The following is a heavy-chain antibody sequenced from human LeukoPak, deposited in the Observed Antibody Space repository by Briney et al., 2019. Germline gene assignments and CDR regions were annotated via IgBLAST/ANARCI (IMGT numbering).Heavy chain of an antibody. CDR2: INPNSGAT. V-gene: IGHV1-2*02. D-gene: IGHD3-16*01. Sequence: ASVKVSCKASGYTFTDYYMHWVRQAPGQGLEWMGWINPNSGATDYAQKFQGRVTMTTDTSTTTAYMELRSLRSDDTAVYYCARATGTWGHDGFDIWGQGTMVTVSS. CDR1: GYTFTDYY. J-gene: IGHJ3*02. CDR3: ARATGTWGHDGFDI.